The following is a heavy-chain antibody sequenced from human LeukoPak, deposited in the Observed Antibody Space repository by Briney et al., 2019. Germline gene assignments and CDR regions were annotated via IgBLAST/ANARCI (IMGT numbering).Heavy chain of an antibody. CDR1: GYTFTSYD. Sequence: ASVKVSCKASGYTFTSYDINWVRQATGQGLEWMGWMNPNSGNTGYAQKFQGRVTITRNTSISTAYMELSSLRSEDTAVYYCARTGSSTSPVPYYYYMDVWGKGTTVTVSS. CDR3: ARTGSSTSPVPYYYYMDV. V-gene: IGHV1-8*03. CDR2: MNPNSGNT. D-gene: IGHD2-2*01. J-gene: IGHJ6*03.